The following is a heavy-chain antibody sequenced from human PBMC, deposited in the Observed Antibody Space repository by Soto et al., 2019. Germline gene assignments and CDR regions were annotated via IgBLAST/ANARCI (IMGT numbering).Heavy chain of an antibody. CDR2: VYYSGSV. CDR3: ARVSVVVPTTVHYFDY. Sequence: PSETLSLTCTVSGGFVRSGDYYWSWIRQPPGRGLEYIGYVYYSGSVNYTPSLKSRVTISLDTSKNQFSLKLSSVTAADTAIYYCARVSVVVPTTVHYFDYWGQGTRVTVSS. J-gene: IGHJ4*02. CDR1: GGFVRSGDYY. D-gene: IGHD2-2*02. V-gene: IGHV4-61*08.